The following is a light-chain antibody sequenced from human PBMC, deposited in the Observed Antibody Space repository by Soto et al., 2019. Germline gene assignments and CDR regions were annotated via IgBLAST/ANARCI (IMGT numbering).Light chain of an antibody. CDR2: DAS. Sequence: IALKQSLGTMSVNQGERATLSGRASQSINNDLAWYQQKPGQAPRLLIYDASTRATGIPARFSGSGAGTEFTLTISSLQSEDFGVYYCQQYNNWPWTFGQGTKVDVK. CDR3: QQYNNWPWT. CDR1: QSINND. J-gene: IGKJ1*01. V-gene: IGKV3-15*01.